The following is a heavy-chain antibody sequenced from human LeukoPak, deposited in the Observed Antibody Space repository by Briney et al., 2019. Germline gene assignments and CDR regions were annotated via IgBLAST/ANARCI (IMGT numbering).Heavy chain of an antibody. CDR2: IYHSGST. CDR3: ARGGVNYDFWSGYYEFDY. D-gene: IGHD3-3*01. CDR1: GGSISSGGYY. J-gene: IGHJ4*02. V-gene: IGHV4-30-2*01. Sequence: SQTLSLTCTVSGGSISSGGYYWSWIRQPPGKGLEWIGYIYHSGSTYYNPSLKSRVTISVDRSKNQFSLKLSSVTAADTAVYYCARGGVNYDFWSGYYEFDYWGQGTLVTVSS.